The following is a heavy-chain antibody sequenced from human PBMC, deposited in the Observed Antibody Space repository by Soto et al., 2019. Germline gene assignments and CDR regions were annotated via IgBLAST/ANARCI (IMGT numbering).Heavy chain of an antibody. CDR1: GFTFSSYG. J-gene: IGHJ4*02. D-gene: IGHD2-2*02. CDR2: ISYDGSNK. Sequence: PGGSPRLSCAASGFTFSSYGMHWVRQAPGKGLEWVAVISYDGSNKYYADSVKGRFTISRDNSKNTLYLQMNSLRAEDTAVYYCAKDPGYCSSTSCYTVGYFDYWGQGTLVTV. V-gene: IGHV3-30*18. CDR3: AKDPGYCSSTSCYTVGYFDY.